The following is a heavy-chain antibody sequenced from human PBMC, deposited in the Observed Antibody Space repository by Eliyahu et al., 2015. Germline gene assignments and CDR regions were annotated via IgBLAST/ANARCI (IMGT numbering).Heavy chain of an antibody. CDR1: GYTFTSYX. CDR2: INPSGGST. Sequence: QVQLVQSGAEVKKPGASVKVSCKASGYTFTSYXMXWVRQAPGQGLEWMGIINPSGGSTSYAQKFQGRVTMTRDTSTSTVYMELSSLRSEDTAVYYCAREYYYGSGRGHGDYYYYGMDVWGQGTTVTVSS. CDR3: AREYYYGSGRGHGDYYYYGMDV. J-gene: IGHJ6*02. V-gene: IGHV1-46*01. D-gene: IGHD3-10*01.